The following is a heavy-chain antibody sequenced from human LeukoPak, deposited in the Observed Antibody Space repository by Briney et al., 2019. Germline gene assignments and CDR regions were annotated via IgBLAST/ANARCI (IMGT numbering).Heavy chain of an antibody. CDR2: IYSGGST. D-gene: IGHD6-19*01. V-gene: IGHV3-66*01. Sequence: PGGSLRLSCAASGFSFSSNYMSWVRQAPGKGLEWVSVIYSGGSTYYADSVKGKFTISRDNSKNTLYLQMNSLRAEDTAVYYCAAGMRNGWYGYWGQGTLVTVSS. CDR1: GFSFSSNY. CDR3: AAGMRNGWYGY. J-gene: IGHJ4*02.